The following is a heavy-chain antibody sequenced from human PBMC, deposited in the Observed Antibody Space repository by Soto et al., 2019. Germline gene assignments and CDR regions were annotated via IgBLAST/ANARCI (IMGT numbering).Heavy chain of an antibody. CDR2: IYYSGST. CDR1: GCSISSGDYY. D-gene: IGHD6-6*01. CDR3: ARGSSSSSRPYFDY. J-gene: IGHJ4*02. V-gene: IGHV4-30-4*01. Sequence: PTETLSLAFTVSGCSISSGDYYWSWIRQPPGKGLEWIGYIYYSGSTYYNPSLKSRVTISVDTSKNQFSLKLSSVTAADTAVYYCARGSSSSSRPYFDYWGQGTLVTVSS.